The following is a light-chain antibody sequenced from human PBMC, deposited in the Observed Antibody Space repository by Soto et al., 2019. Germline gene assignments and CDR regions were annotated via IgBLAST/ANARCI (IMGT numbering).Light chain of an antibody. Sequence: EVVITESPATLPFSXXXXXXXXXXXSESVSSNLAWYQQRPGQAPRLVIYGASTRATGIPARFSGGGSGTEFTLTISSLQSEDFAVYYCQQYNSWPPITFGQGTRLEIK. CDR3: QQYNSWPPIT. CDR1: ESVSSN. J-gene: IGKJ5*01. CDR2: GAS. V-gene: IGKV3-15*01.